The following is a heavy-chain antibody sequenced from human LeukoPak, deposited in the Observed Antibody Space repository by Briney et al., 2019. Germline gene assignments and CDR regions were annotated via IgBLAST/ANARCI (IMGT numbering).Heavy chain of an antibody. CDR1: GGSISRSIYY. Sequence: SETLSLTCTVSGGSISRSIYYWGWIRQPPGKGLEWIGYIYYSGTTNYNPSLKSRVTMSVDTSKNQFSLKLSSVTALDTAVYYCARATSGSLDYWGQGTLVTVSS. J-gene: IGHJ4*02. D-gene: IGHD3-10*01. CDR3: ARATSGSLDY. CDR2: IYYSGTT. V-gene: IGHV4-61*05.